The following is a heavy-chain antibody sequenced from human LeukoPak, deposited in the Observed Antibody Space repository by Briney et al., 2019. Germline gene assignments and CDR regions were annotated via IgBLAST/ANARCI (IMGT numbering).Heavy chain of an antibody. CDR3: AREFEYSTSGAGY. V-gene: IGHV3-21*01. CDR1: GFPFSGYS. CDR2: MSILSGIT. Sequence: GGSLRLSCAGSGFPFSGYSMNWVRQTPGKGLEWVSSMSILSGITYYAESVKGRFTVSRDNAKNVLHLQMNSLRVEDTAIYYCAREFEYSTSGAGYWGQGTLVTVSS. J-gene: IGHJ4*02. D-gene: IGHD6-6*01.